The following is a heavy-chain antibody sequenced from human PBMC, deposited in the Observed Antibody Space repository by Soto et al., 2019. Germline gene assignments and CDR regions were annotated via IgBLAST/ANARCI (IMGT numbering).Heavy chain of an antibody. CDR1: GYTFTHYF. V-gene: IGHV1-2*02. CDR3: ARVPGHKNSRGDF. CDR2: INPKSGYT. D-gene: IGHD1-7*01. Sequence: QVRLMQSGPEVRRPRASVTVSCKASGYTFTHYFIHWVRRAPGQGLEWMGYINPKSGYTHYSQTFRRRVSMTRDTSTDTATMGLSSLKSDDTAVSFCARVPGHKNSRGDFWGQGNPITVSS. J-gene: IGHJ4*02.